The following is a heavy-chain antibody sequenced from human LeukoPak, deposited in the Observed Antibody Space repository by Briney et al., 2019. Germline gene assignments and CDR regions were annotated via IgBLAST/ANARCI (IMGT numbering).Heavy chain of an antibody. D-gene: IGHD6-13*01. V-gene: IGHV4-39*07. CDR3: ARDLASSSCLDS. CDR2: IYYSGST. CDR1: GASISSDNYY. Sequence: SETLSLTCAVSGASISSDNYYWAWIRQPPGKGLEWIGSIYYSGSTYYSPSLKSRVAISIDTSKNQFSLKLNSVTAADTAVYYCARDLASSSCLDSWGQGTLVTVSS. J-gene: IGHJ5*01.